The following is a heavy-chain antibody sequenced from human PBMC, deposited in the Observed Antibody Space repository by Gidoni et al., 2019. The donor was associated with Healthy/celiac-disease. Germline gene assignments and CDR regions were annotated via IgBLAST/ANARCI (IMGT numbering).Heavy chain of an antibody. CDR3: ARTSGRLTAYYYYYMDV. Sequence: QVQLVQSGAEVKKPGSSVKVSCKASGGPFSSYAISWVRQAPGQGLEWMGGIIPIFGTANYAQKFQGRVTITADKSTSTAYMELSSLRSEDTAVYYCARTSGRLTAYYYYYMDVWGKGTTVTVSS. CDR2: IIPIFGTA. CDR1: GGPFSSYA. J-gene: IGHJ6*03. D-gene: IGHD2-8*01. V-gene: IGHV1-69*06.